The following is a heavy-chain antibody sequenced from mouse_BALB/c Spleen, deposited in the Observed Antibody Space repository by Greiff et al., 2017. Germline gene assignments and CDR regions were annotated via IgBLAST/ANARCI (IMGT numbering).Heavy chain of an antibody. CDR3: AREGRVAPMDY. CDR2: ISTYYGDA. CDR1: GYTFTDYA. D-gene: IGHD1-1*01. J-gene: IGHJ4*01. Sequence: QVQLKQSGAELVRPGVSVKISCKGSGYTFTDYAMHWVKQSHAKSLEWIGVISTYYGDASYNQKFKGKATMTVDKSSSTAYMELSSLTSEDSAVYYCAREGRVAPMDYWGQGTSVTVSS. V-gene: IGHV1S137*01.